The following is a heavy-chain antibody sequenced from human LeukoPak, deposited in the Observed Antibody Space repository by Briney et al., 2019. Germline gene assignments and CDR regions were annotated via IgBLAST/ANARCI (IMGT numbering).Heavy chain of an antibody. CDR3: ARHTNGVWAH. D-gene: IGHD2-8*01. CDR1: GGSFSGYY. CDR2: IYYSGST. Sequence: SETLSLTCAVYGGSFSGYYWSWIRQPPGKGLEWIGYIYYSGSTNYNPSLKSRVTISVDTSKNQFSLKLSSVTAADTAVYYCARHTNGVWAHWGQGTLVTVSS. V-gene: IGHV4-59*01. J-gene: IGHJ4*02.